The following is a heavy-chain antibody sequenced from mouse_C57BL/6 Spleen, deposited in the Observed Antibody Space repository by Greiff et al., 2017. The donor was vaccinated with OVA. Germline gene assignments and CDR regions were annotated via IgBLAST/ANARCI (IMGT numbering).Heavy chain of an antibody. Sequence: EVQVVESGGGLVKPGGSLKLSCAASGFTFSSYAMSWVRQTPEKRLEWVATISDGGSYTDYPDNVKGRFTISRDNAKNNLYLQMSQLKSEDTAMYYCARDWSTPVVAGTGAMDYWGQGTSVTVSS. CDR1: GFTFSSYA. J-gene: IGHJ4*01. D-gene: IGHD1-1*01. V-gene: IGHV5-4*01. CDR3: ARDWSTPVVAGTGAMDY. CDR2: ISDGGSYT.